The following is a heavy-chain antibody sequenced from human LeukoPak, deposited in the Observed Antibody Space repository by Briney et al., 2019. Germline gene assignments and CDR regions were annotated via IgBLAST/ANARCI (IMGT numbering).Heavy chain of an antibody. D-gene: IGHD3-22*01. CDR3: VRLRRNSDTTGFYYYYDF. CDR1: GYTFSSYS. CDR2: ISVRGNYI. J-gene: IGHJ4*02. V-gene: IGHV3-21*01. Sequence: GGSLRLSCAASGYTFSSYSINWVRQAPGKGLEWVSSISVRGNYIYYADSVRGRFRIPRDDARDSLYLQMNSLRAEDTAVYYCVRLRRNSDTTGFYYYYDFWGQGTLVTVSS.